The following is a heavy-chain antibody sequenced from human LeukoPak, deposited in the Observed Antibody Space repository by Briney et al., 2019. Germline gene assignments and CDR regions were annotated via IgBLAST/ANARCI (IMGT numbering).Heavy chain of an antibody. Sequence: SETLSLTCTVSGGSISSYYWSWFRKPPGKGLEWIGYIYYSGSTNYNPSLKSRVTISVDTSKNQFSLKLSSVTAADTAVYYCARVAPVLRFLEWLPGGNYFDYWGQGTLVTVSS. CDR3: ARVAPVLRFLEWLPGGNYFDY. CDR2: IYYSGST. D-gene: IGHD3-3*01. J-gene: IGHJ4*02. V-gene: IGHV4-59*01. CDR1: GGSISSYY.